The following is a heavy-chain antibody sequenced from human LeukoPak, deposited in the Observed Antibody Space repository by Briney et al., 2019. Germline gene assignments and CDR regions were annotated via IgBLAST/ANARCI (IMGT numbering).Heavy chain of an antibody. Sequence: GSLRLSCAASGFTLSSYAMNWVRQAPGKGLEWVSAISGSAGSTYYADSVKGRFTISRDNSKNTLYLQMNSLRAEDTAVYYCAKGADYSDSSGYYHYWGQGTLVTVSS. J-gene: IGHJ4*02. V-gene: IGHV3-23*01. CDR3: AKGADYSDSSGYYHY. D-gene: IGHD3-22*01. CDR1: GFTLSSYA. CDR2: ISGSAGST.